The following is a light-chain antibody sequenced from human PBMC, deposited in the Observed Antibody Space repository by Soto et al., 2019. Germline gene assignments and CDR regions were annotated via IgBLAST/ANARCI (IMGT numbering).Light chain of an antibody. Sequence: EIVLTQSPATLSLSPGERATLSCRASQSVSSYLAWYQQKPGQAPRLLIYDASNRATGIPARCSGSGSGTDFTLTISRPEGEDFAVYYCQQRSHGPRTFGPGTKLDIK. J-gene: IGKJ3*01. V-gene: IGKV3-11*01. CDR2: DAS. CDR3: QQRSHGPRT. CDR1: QSVSSY.